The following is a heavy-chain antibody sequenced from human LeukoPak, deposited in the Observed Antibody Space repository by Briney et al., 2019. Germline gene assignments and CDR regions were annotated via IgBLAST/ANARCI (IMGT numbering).Heavy chain of an antibody. D-gene: IGHD3-16*01. CDR1: GYTFTSYY. V-gene: IGHV1-46*01. Sequence: RASVKVSCKASGYTFTSYYMHWVRQAPGQGLEWMGIINPSGGSTSYAQKFQGRVTMTRDTSTSTVYMELSSLRSEDTAVYYCAREWRLRLTMGANDFDYWGQGTLVTVSS. CDR2: INPSGGST. J-gene: IGHJ4*02. CDR3: AREWRLRLTMGANDFDY.